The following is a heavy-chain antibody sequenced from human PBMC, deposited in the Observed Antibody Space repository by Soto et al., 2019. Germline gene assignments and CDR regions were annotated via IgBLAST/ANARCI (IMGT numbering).Heavy chain of an antibody. CDR1: GYTFTGYY. V-gene: IGHV1-2*04. Sequence: ASVKVSCKASGYTFTGYYMHRVRQAPGQGLEWMGWINPNSGGTNYAQKFQGWVTMTRDTSISTAYMELSRLRSDDTAVYYCATSRVSIAVAGETEYYFDYWGQGTLVTVSS. D-gene: IGHD6-19*01. CDR2: INPNSGGT. J-gene: IGHJ4*02. CDR3: ATSRVSIAVAGETEYYFDY.